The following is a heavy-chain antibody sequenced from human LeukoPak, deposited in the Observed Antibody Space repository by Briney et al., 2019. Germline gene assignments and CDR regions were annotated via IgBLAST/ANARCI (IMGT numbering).Heavy chain of an antibody. V-gene: IGHV3-33*01. CDR1: GFTFSSYG. CDR2: IWYDGSNK. Sequence: GGSLRLSCAASGFTFSSYGMHWVRQAPGKGLEWVAVIWYDGSNKYYADSVKGRFTISRDNSKNTLYLQMNSLRAEDTAVYYCARDASPYDSSGYYYDYWGQGTLVTVSS. CDR3: ARDASPYDSSGYYYDY. D-gene: IGHD3-22*01. J-gene: IGHJ4*02.